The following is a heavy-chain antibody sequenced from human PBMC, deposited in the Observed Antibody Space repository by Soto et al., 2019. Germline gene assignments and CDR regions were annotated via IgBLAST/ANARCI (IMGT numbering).Heavy chain of an antibody. D-gene: IGHD4-17*01. CDR1: GGSISAYY. CDR2: IYTSGST. Sequence: SETLSLTCTVSGGSISAYYWSWIRQPAGKGLEWIGRIYTSGSTSYNPSLKSRVTMSIDTSKNQFSVKLTSVTAADTAVYYCARDSGDYSPFDIWAQGTMVT. CDR3: ARDSGDYSPFDI. J-gene: IGHJ3*02. V-gene: IGHV4-4*07.